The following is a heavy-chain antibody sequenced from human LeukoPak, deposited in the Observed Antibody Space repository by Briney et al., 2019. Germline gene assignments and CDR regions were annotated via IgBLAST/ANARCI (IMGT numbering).Heavy chain of an antibody. CDR2: IRYDGSNT. D-gene: IGHD5-12*01. CDR1: GFSLSDYD. V-gene: IGHV3-30*02. CDR3: AKNRWGSVATPDS. J-gene: IGHJ4*02. Sequence: GGSLRLSCAASGFSLSDYDIHWVRLAPGKGLEWVTFIRYDGSNTYEASVKGGFTISRDNSKNTVYLQMNSLAIEDTAIYYCAKNRWGSVATPDSWGQGTVVTVSS.